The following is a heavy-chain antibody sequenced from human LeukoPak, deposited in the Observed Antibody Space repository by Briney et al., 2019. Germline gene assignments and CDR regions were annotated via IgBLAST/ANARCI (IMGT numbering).Heavy chain of an antibody. D-gene: IGHD2-2*01. Sequence: ASVKVSCKSSGYTFTSYYMHWVRQAPGQGLEWMGIIKPSGGSTSYAQKFQGRVTMNRDTSTSTVYMELSSLRSEDTAVYSCARDLRGDCSSTSCASDIWGQGTMVTVSS. CDR2: IKPSGGST. V-gene: IGHV1-46*01. J-gene: IGHJ3*02. CDR3: ARDLRGDCSSTSCASDI. CDR1: GYTFTSYY.